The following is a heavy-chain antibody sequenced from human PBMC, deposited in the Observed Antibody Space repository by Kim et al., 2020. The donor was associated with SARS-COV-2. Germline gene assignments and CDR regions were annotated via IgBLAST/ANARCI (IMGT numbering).Heavy chain of an antibody. Sequence: GGSLRLSCAASGFTFSSYGMHWVRQAPGKGLEWVAVISYDGSNKYYADSVKGRFTISRDNAKNTLYLQMNSLRAEDTAVYYCAKGALVVLCQGTMVTVAS. CDR3: AKGALVV. CDR1: GFTFSSYG. CDR2: ISYDGSNK. J-gene: IGHJ3*01. V-gene: IGHV3-30*18.